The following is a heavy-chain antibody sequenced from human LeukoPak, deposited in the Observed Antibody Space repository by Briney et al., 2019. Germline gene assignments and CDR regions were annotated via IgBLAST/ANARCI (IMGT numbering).Heavy chain of an antibody. D-gene: IGHD6-13*01. V-gene: IGHV3-30*04. CDR3: ARDGELKKLLVYFDY. Sequence: PGRSLRLSCAASGFTFSSYAMHWVRQAPGKGLEWVAVISYDGSNKYYADSVKGRFTISRDNSKNTLYLQMNSLRAEDTAVYYCARDGELKKLLVYFDYWGQGTLVTVSS. J-gene: IGHJ4*02. CDR2: ISYDGSNK. CDR1: GFTFSSYA.